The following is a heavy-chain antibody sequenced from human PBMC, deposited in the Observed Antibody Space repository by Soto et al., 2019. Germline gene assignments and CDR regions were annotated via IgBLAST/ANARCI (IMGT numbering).Heavy chain of an antibody. CDR2: IKHDGSEK. CDR3: ARQGGRRTYYYSYGMDV. D-gene: IGHD3-16*01. V-gene: IGHV3-7*01. CDR1: GFTFSSYW. Sequence: GGSLRLSCTASGFTFSSYWMSWVRQAPGKGLEWVANIKHDGSEKNYVDSVKGRFTISTDNAKNSVFLQMNSLRAEDTAVYYCARQGGRRTYYYSYGMDVWGQGTTVTVSS. J-gene: IGHJ6*02.